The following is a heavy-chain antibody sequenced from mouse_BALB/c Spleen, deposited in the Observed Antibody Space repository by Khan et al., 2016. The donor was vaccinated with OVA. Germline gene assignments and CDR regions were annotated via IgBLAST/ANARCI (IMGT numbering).Heavy chain of an antibody. Sequence: QIQLVQSGPDLKKPGETVKISCKASGYTFTDYVMNWVKQAPGKGLKWMGWINTYTGETTYADDFKGRFAFSLDTSASTAYLQINSLKDEDTATYFCARFHGGYWGQGTTLTVSS. CDR1: GYTFTDYV. J-gene: IGHJ2*01. V-gene: IGHV9-3-1*01. CDR2: INTYTGET. CDR3: ARFHGGY.